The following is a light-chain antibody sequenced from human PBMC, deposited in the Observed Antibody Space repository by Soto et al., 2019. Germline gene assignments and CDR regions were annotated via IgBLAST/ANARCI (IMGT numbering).Light chain of an antibody. CDR2: DVT. CDR3: CSYASSTLYV. J-gene: IGLJ1*01. Sequence: QSALTQPASLSGSPGQSITISCTGTSRDVGGYNFVSWYQQLPGNAPKLLIHDVTLRPSGVSDRFSGSKSGTTASLTISWLQAEDEADYYCCSYASSTLYVFGTGTKVTVL. V-gene: IGLV2-14*03. CDR1: SRDVGGYNF.